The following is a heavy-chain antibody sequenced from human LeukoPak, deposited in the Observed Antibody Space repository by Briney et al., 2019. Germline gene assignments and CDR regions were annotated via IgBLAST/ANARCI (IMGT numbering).Heavy chain of an antibody. D-gene: IGHD5-24*01. V-gene: IGHV4-31*03. CDR1: GGSINNGGYY. Sequence: PSQTLSLTCTVSGGSINNGGYYWSWIRQHPGKGLEWIGYIYYSGSSYYNPSLRSRVTISVDTSKNHFSLKLSSVTAADTAVYYCARNRDGYNSFDYWGQGTLVTVSS. CDR2: IYYSGSS. CDR3: ARNRDGYNSFDY. J-gene: IGHJ4*02.